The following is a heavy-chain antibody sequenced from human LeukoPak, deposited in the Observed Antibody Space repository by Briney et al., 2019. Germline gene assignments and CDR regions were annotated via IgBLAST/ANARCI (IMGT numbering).Heavy chain of an antibody. D-gene: IGHD3-22*01. J-gene: IGHJ4*02. CDR1: DGSISVSSFF. CDR3: ARERDFYDSSGSPSY. V-gene: IGHV4-39*07. CDR2: IFYSGST. Sequence: SETLSLTCTVSDGSISVSSFFWGWIRQSPGKGLEWIGNIFYSGSTHYNPPLRSRVTISVDTSKNQFSLKLSSVTAADTAVYYCARERDFYDSSGSPSYWGQGTLVIVSS.